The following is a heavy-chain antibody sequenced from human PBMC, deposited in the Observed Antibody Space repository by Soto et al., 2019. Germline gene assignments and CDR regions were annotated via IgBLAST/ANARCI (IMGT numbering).Heavy chain of an antibody. CDR3: AREGIAAAGRLLGYYGMDV. Sequence: GGSLRLSCAASGFTFSSYGMHWVRQAPGKGLEWVAVIWYDGSNKYYADSVKGRFTISRDNSKNTLYLQMNSLRAEDTAVYYCAREGIAAAGRLLGYYGMDVWGQGTTVTVSS. D-gene: IGHD6-13*01. J-gene: IGHJ6*02. CDR2: IWYDGSNK. V-gene: IGHV3-33*01. CDR1: GFTFSSYG.